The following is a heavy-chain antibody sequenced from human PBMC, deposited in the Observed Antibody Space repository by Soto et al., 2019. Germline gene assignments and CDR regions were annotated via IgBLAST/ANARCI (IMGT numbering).Heavy chain of an antibody. CDR2: ISSGSTAT. D-gene: IGHD3-3*01. Sequence: PGGSLRLSCAASGFTFSTYSMNWVRQAPGKGLEWVSYISSGSTATYYADSVKGRFTISRDNAKNSLYVQMNSLRAEDTAVYYCARDGQGGYYTHNYFYGLDVWGQGTTVTVSS. CDR3: ARDGQGGYYTHNYFYGLDV. CDR1: GFTFSTYS. V-gene: IGHV3-48*01. J-gene: IGHJ6*02.